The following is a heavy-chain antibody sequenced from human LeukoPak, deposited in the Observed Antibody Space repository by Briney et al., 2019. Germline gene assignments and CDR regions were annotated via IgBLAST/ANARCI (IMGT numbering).Heavy chain of an antibody. CDR2: IYSGGDT. Sequence: PGGSLRLSCAASGFTVSSNYMSWVRHAPGKGLEWVSAIYSGGDTYYTDSVKGRFTISRDNSKNTLYLQMNSLRAEDTAVYYCARDVYRSYGMDVWGQGTTVTVSS. CDR1: GFTVSSNY. V-gene: IGHV3-53*01. J-gene: IGHJ6*02. D-gene: IGHD1-14*01. CDR3: ARDVYRSYGMDV.